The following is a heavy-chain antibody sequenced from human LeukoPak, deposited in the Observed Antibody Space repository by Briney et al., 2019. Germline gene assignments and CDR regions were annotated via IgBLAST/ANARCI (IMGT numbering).Heavy chain of an antibody. CDR1: GFTFSTYD. D-gene: IGHD3-10*01. V-gene: IGHV3-13*01. CDR3: ARDIITVGLSGGFDL. J-gene: IGHJ2*01. CDR2: IGTAGDT. Sequence: GGSLRLSCAASGFTFSTYDMHWVRQTTGKGQEWVSAIGTAGDTYYSGSVKGRFTISRENAKNSLYLQMNSLRAGDTAVYYCARDIITVGLSGGFDLWGRGTLVTVSS.